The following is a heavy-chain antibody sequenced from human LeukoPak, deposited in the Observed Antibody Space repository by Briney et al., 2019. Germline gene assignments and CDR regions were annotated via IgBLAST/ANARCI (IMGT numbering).Heavy chain of an antibody. CDR3: ARDLAAAGYN. Sequence: SETLSLTCAVYGGSFSGYYWSWIRQPPGKGLEWIGEINHSGSTNYNPSLKSRVTISVDTSKNQFSLKLSSVTAADTAVYYCARDLAAAGYNWGQGTLVTVSS. D-gene: IGHD6-13*01. CDR2: INHSGST. CDR1: GGSFSGYY. J-gene: IGHJ4*02. V-gene: IGHV4-34*01.